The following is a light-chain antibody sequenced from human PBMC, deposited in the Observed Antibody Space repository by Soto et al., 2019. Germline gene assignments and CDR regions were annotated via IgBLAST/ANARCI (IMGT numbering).Light chain of an antibody. CDR1: QRISTN. CDR2: SAS. Sequence: EIVMTQSPPTLSVSPGDRATLSCRASQRISTNLAWYQHIPGQAPRLLIYSASTRPTGIPVRFSGSGSGTEFTLTISSLQSEDFALYYCQQYNNLPPTFGQGTKVEI. J-gene: IGKJ1*01. CDR3: QQYNNLPPT. V-gene: IGKV3-15*01.